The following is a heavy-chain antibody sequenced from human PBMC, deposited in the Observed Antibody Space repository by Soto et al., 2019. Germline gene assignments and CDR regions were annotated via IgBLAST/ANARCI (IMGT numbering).Heavy chain of an antibody. Sequence: SQTLSLTCTVSGGSISSSSYYWGWIRQHPGKGLEWIGSIYYSGSTYYNPSLKSRVTISVDTSKNQFSLKLSSVTAADTAVYYCARTGRFLEWLPPHFVDYWGQGTLVTSPQ. V-gene: IGHV4-39*01. D-gene: IGHD3-3*01. CDR2: IYYSGST. CDR1: GGSISSSSYY. J-gene: IGHJ4*02. CDR3: ARTGRFLEWLPPHFVDY.